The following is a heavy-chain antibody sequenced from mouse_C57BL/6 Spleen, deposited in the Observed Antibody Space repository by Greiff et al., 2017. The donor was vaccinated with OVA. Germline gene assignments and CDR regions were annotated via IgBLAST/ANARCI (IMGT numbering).Heavy chain of an antibody. CDR2: INPYNGDT. Sequence: EVQLQQSGPELVKPGDSVKISCKASGYSFTGYFMNWVMQSHGKSLEWIGRINPYNGDTFYNQKFKGKATLTVDKSSSTAHMELRSLTSEDSAVYYCARFYDGYYEAMDYWGQGTSVTVSS. D-gene: IGHD2-3*01. V-gene: IGHV1-20*01. J-gene: IGHJ4*01. CDR1: GYSFTGYF. CDR3: ARFYDGYYEAMDY.